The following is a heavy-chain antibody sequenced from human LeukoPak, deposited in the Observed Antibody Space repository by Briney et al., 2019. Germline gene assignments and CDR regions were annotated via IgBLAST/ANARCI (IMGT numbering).Heavy chain of an antibody. D-gene: IGHD1-26*01. CDR3: ARRELLGPFDY. CDR2: IHYSGKT. V-gene: IGHV4-39*01. J-gene: IGHJ4*02. Sequence: SETLSLTCSVAGGSISSDSHHWGWIRQPPGKGLEWIGYIHYSGKTYQNPSLKSRVTISIDTSKNQFSLKLISVTAADTAVYYCARRELLGPFDYWGQGTLVTVSS. CDR1: GGSISSDSHH.